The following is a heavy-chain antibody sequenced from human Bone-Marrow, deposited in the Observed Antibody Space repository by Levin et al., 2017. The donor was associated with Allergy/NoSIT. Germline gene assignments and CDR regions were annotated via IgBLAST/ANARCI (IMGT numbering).Heavy chain of an antibody. CDR3: ARNRRIAVARLFDY. Sequence: SETLSLTCTVSGGSISSSTYYWGWIRQPPGKGLEWIGSIYYSGSTYYNPSLKSRVTISVDTSKNQFSLKLSSVTAADTAVYYCARNRRIAVARLFDYWGQGTLVTVSS. J-gene: IGHJ4*02. D-gene: IGHD6-19*01. CDR1: GGSISSSTYY. CDR2: IYYSGST. V-gene: IGHV4-39*01.